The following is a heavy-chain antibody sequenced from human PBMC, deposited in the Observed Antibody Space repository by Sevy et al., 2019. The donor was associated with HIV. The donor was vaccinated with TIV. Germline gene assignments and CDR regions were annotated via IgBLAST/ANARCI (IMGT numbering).Heavy chain of an antibody. V-gene: IGHV3-48*02. D-gene: IGHD3-22*01. CDR3: AREAYYYDSREENWFDP. CDR1: GFTFSTYT. J-gene: IGHJ5*02. CDR2: ISRDRRTI. Sequence: GGSLRLSCVGSGFTFSTYTMHWVRQAPGKGLEWLSSISRDRRTIYYAVSLKGRFTISRENAKNSLYLQMNSLRDEDTAVYYCAREAYYYDSREENWFDPWGQGTLVTVSS.